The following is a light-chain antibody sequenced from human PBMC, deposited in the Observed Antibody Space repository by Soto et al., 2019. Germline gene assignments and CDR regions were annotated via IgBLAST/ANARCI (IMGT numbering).Light chain of an antibody. CDR2: GAS. CDR1: QSISSSY. CDR3: QQYGGSPLFT. V-gene: IGKV3-20*01. Sequence: EIVLTQSPGTLSLSPGERATLSCRASQSISSSYLAWYQQKPGQAPRLLIYGASNRATGIPDRFSGSGSGTDFTLTISRLEPEDFAVYSCQQYGGSPLFTFGPGTRVDFK. J-gene: IGKJ3*01.